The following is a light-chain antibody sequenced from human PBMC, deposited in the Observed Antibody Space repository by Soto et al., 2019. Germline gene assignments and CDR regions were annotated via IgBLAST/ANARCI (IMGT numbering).Light chain of an antibody. Sequence: EIVLTQSPATLSLSPGERATLSCRASQSVSSYLAWCQQKPGQAPRLLIYDASNRATGIPARFSGSGSGTDFTLTISSLEPEDFAVYYCQQRYNWPPAFGQGTRLEIK. CDR1: QSVSSY. J-gene: IGKJ5*01. V-gene: IGKV3-11*01. CDR2: DAS. CDR3: QQRYNWPPA.